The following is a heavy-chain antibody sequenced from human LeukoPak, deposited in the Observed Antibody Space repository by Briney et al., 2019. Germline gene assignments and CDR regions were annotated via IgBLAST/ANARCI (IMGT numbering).Heavy chain of an antibody. CDR3: AREPYSSSWYYYYGMDV. D-gene: IGHD6-13*01. CDR2: ISSSGSTI. CDR1: GFTFSDYH. J-gene: IGHJ6*02. Sequence: GGSLRLSCAASGFTFSDYHMSWIRQAPGKGLEWVSYISSSGSTIYYADSVKGRFTISRDNAKNSLYLQMNSLRAEDTAVYYCAREPYSSSWYYYYGMDVWGQGTTVTVSS. V-gene: IGHV3-11*01.